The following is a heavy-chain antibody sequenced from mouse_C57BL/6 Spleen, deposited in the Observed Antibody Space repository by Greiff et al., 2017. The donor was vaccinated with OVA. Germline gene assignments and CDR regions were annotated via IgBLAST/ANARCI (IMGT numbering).Heavy chain of an antibody. J-gene: IGHJ2*01. Sequence: EVQLQQSGPELVKPGASVKISCKASGYTFTDYYMNWVKQSHGKSLEWIGDINPNNGGTSYNQKFKGKATLTVDKSSSTAYMELRSLTSEDSAVYYCARADGSSHYFDYWGQGTTLTVSS. V-gene: IGHV1-26*01. D-gene: IGHD1-1*01. CDR2: INPNNGGT. CDR3: ARADGSSHYFDY. CDR1: GYTFTDYY.